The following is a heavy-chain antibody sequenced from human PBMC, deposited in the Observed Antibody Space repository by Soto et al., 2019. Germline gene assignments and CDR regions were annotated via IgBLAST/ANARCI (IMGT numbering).Heavy chain of an antibody. CDR2: IHYGGNT. J-gene: IGHJ4*02. CDR3: ARRGDGYPYYFDY. D-gene: IGHD5-18*01. CDR1: GDSISGYY. V-gene: IGHV4-59*08. Sequence: SETLSLTCTVSGDSISGYYWSWIRQPPGKGLEWLGYIHYGGNTNYNPSLKTRVTISVDSSKNQFSLKLNSVTAADTAVYYCARRGDGYPYYFDYWGQGILVTVSS.